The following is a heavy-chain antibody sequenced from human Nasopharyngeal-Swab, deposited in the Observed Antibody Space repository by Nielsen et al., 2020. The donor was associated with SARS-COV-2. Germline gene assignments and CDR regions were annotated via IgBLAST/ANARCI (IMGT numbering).Heavy chain of an antibody. CDR1: GYSISSGYY. V-gene: IGHV4-38-2*01. J-gene: IGHJ5*02. Sequence: SETLSLTCAVSGYSISSGYYWGWIRQPPGKGLEWIGSIYHSGSTYYNPSLKSRVTISVDTSKNQFSLKLSSVTAADTAVYYCARQSVVVPAALANWFDPWGQGTLVTVSS. CDR3: ARQSVVVPAALANWFDP. D-gene: IGHD2-2*01. CDR2: IYHSGST.